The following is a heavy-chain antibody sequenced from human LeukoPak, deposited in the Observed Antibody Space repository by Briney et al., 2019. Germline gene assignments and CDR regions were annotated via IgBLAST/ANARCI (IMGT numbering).Heavy chain of an antibody. CDR3: ARVGSSGDFDY. Sequence: GGSLRLSCAASGITFSYHSMNWVRQAPGKGLEWLLYISSSSTTIYYADSVKGRFAISRDNARNSLYLQMNGLRDEDTAVYYCARVGSSGDFDYWGQGTPVTVSS. CDR2: ISSSSTTI. J-gene: IGHJ4*02. V-gene: IGHV3-48*02. D-gene: IGHD6-19*01. CDR1: GITFSYHS.